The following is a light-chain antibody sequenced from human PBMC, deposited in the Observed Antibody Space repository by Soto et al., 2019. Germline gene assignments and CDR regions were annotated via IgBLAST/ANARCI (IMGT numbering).Light chain of an antibody. CDR1: SSDVGGYNY. CDR3: SSYTSSSTLGV. Sequence: QSVLTQPASVSGSPGQSITISCTGTSSDVGGYNYVSWYQQHPGKAPKLMIYDASNRPSGVSNRFSGSKSGNTASLTISGLQAEDEADYYCSSYTSSSTLGVFGGGTKVTVL. J-gene: IGLJ3*02. V-gene: IGLV2-14*01. CDR2: DAS.